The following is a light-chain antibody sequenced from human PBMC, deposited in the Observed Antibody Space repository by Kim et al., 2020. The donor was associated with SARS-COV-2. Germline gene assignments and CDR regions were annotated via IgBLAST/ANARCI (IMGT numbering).Light chain of an antibody. J-gene: IGKJ2*01. Sequence: DIQMTQSPSSLSASVGDRVTITCQASQDITNFLNWYQQKPGKAPKLLISEASNLEAGVASRFSGSGSGTDFTFTISSLQPEDIATYYCQQYNNLPLMYTFGQGTNLEI. CDR3: QQYNNLPLMYT. CDR1: QDITNF. V-gene: IGKV1-33*01. CDR2: EAS.